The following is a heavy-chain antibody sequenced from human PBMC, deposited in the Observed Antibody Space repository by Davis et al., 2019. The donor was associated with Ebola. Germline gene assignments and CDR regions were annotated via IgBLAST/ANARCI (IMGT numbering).Heavy chain of an antibody. Sequence: SETLSLTCTVSGGSISSGDYYWSWIRQPPGKGLEWIGYIYYSGSTYYNPSLKSRVTISVDTSKNQFSLKLSSVTAADTAVYYCARHPPGYVMDVWGQGTTVTVSS. CDR3: ARHPPGYVMDV. CDR2: IYYSGST. CDR1: GGSISSGDYY. V-gene: IGHV4-30-4*01. D-gene: IGHD1-14*01. J-gene: IGHJ6*02.